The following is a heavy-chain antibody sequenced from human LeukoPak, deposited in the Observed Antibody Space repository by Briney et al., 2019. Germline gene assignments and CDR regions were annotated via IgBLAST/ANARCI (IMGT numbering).Heavy chain of an antibody. CDR2: ISYDGSNK. CDR1: GFTFSSYA. CDR3: ARAYQYFDCDY. V-gene: IGHV3-30-3*01. D-gene: IGHD3-9*01. Sequence: PGRSLRLACAASGFTFSSYAMHWVRQAPGKGLEWVAVISYDGSNKYYADSVKGRFTISRDNSKNTLYLQMNSLRAEDTAVYYCARAYQYFDCDYWGQGTLVTVSS. J-gene: IGHJ4*02.